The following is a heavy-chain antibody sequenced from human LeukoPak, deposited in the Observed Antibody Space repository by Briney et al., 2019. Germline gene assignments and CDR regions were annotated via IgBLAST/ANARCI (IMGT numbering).Heavy chain of an antibody. V-gene: IGHV3-23*01. J-gene: IGHJ4*02. D-gene: IGHD6-13*01. Sequence: GGSLRLSCAASGFTFSSYAMSWVRQAPGKGLEWVSSISGSGNTTYYADSVKGRFTISRDKSKSTLFLQMNTLRVEGTAVYYCARDLGSSWYFRYWGQGTLVTVSS. CDR2: ISGSGNTT. CDR3: ARDLGSSWYFRY. CDR1: GFTFSSYA.